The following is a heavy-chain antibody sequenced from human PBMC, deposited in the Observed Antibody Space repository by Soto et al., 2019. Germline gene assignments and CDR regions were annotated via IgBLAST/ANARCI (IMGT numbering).Heavy chain of an antibody. D-gene: IGHD5-12*01. J-gene: IGHJ4*02. CDR3: AKAPYAGYFYYFDS. V-gene: IGHV3-9*01. CDR2: ISWNSGAK. CDR1: GFAFGDSA. Sequence: AGGSLRLSCAVSGFAFGDSAMHWVRQAPGKGLEWVAGISWNSGAKGYADSVKGRFTISRDNAKKSLYLQMNTLRPEDTALYYCAKAPYAGYFYYFDSWGQGTLVTVSS.